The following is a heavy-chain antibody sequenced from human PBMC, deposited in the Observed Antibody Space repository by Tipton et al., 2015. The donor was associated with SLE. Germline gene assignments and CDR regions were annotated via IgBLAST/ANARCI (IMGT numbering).Heavy chain of an antibody. CDR3: ARSQGGNYIFSYGMDV. CDR1: GGSISTTPYF. V-gene: IGHV4-39*07. CDR2: IYYSGST. Sequence: TLSLTCTVSGGSISTTPYFWGWIRRPPGKGLEWIGSIYYSGSTYYDPSLKSRVTISLDTSKNQFSLKLTSVTAADTAVYYCARSQGGNYIFSYGMDVWGQGTTVTVPS. J-gene: IGHJ6*02. D-gene: IGHD4-11*01.